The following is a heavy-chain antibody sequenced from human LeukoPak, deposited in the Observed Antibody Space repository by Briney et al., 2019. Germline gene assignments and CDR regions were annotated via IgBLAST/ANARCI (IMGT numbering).Heavy chain of an antibody. D-gene: IGHD6-13*01. CDR3: ARRVGWKQLVREGYFDY. Sequence: VASVKVSCKASGYTFTIYYMSWVRQAPGQGLEWMGWINPNSGVTNYAQKFQGRVTMTRDTSISTAYMELSRLRSEDTAVYYCARRVGWKQLVREGYFDYWGQGTLVTVSS. V-gene: IGHV1-2*02. CDR1: GYTFTIYY. J-gene: IGHJ4*02. CDR2: INPNSGVT.